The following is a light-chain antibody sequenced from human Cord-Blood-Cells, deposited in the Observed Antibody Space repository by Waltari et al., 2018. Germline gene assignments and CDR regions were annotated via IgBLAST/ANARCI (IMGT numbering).Light chain of an antibody. CDR2: EGS. Sequence: QSALTQPASVSGSPGQSITISCTGTSSDVGSYNLVSWYQQHPGKAPKLMMYEGSTLASGVSNRFSGAKSGNTACLTISGRQAEDEAGYYCCSYAGSSTWVFGGGTKLTVL. V-gene: IGLV2-23*01. CDR1: SSDVGSYNL. CDR3: CSYAGSSTWV. J-gene: IGLJ3*02.